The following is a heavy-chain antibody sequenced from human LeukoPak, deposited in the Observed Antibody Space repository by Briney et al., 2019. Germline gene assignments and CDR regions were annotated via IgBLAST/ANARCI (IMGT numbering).Heavy chain of an antibody. D-gene: IGHD2-2*01. Sequence: PSGTLSLTCAVSGGSISSSNWWSWVRQPPGKGLEWIGEIYHSGSTNYNPSLKSRVTISVDKSKNQFSLKLSSVTAADTAVYYCARVVVPAAQPYYFDYWGQGTLVTVSS. CDR1: GGSISSSNW. J-gene: IGHJ4*02. V-gene: IGHV4-4*02. CDR2: IYHSGST. CDR3: ARVVVPAAQPYYFDY.